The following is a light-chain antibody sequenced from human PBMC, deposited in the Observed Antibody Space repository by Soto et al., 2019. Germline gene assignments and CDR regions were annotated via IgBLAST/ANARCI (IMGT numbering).Light chain of an antibody. J-gene: IGKJ2*01. CDR3: QQYGSSPPYT. Sequence: EVVLTQSPGTLSLSPGERATLSCRASQSVSNNYFAWYQQKPGQAPRLLIFGSSDRATGIPDRFSGGGSGTDFTLTMCRLEPEAFEVYYLQQYGSSPPYTFGQGTKLEIK. CDR1: QSVSNNY. CDR2: GSS. V-gene: IGKV3-20*01.